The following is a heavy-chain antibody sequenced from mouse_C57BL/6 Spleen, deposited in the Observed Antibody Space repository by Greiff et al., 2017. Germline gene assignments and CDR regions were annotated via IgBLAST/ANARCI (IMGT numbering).Heavy chain of an antibody. CDR1: GYTFTSYW. V-gene: IGHV1-50*01. J-gene: IGHJ2*01. Sequence: QVQLQQPGAELVKPGASVKLSCKASGYTFTSYWMQWVKQRPGQGLEWIGEIDPSDSYTNYNQKFKGKATLTVETSSSTAYMQLSSLTSEDSAVDYCARGRYGKETFDYWGQGTTLTVSS. D-gene: IGHD2-1*01. CDR2: IDPSDSYT. CDR3: ARGRYGKETFDY.